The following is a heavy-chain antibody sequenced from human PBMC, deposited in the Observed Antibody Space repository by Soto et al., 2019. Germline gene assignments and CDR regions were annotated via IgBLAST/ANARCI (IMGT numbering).Heavy chain of an antibody. V-gene: IGHV1-69*04. CDR2: IIPILGIA. Sequence: ASVKVSCKASGGTFSSYTISWVRQAPGQGLEWMGRIIPILGIANYAQKIQGRVTITADKSTSTAYMELSSLRSEDTAVYYCARETVTMDYYYYYYMDVWGKGTTVTVSS. D-gene: IGHD4-4*01. J-gene: IGHJ6*03. CDR1: GGTFSSYT. CDR3: ARETVTMDYYYYYYMDV.